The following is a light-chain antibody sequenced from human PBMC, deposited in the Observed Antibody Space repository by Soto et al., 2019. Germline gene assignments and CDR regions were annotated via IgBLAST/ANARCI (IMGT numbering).Light chain of an antibody. Sequence: DIVMTQSPDSLAVSLGETATINCKSSQSHLYSSNNRNYLVWYQHKPGQPLKLLIYWASTLGLGVPDRFSSSGSGQDYNLTIFSLQAEGRAIYYCQQCFSTPITSVQGTRVEIK. CDR1: QSHLYSSNNRNY. CDR2: WAS. CDR3: QQCFSTPIT. J-gene: IGKJ5*01. V-gene: IGKV4-1*01.